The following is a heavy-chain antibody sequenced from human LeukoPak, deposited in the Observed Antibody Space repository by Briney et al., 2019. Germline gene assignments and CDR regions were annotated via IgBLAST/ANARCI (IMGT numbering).Heavy chain of an antibody. Sequence: GGSLRLSCAASGFTFSSYGMHWVRQAPGKGLERVAFIRYDGSNKYYADSVKGRFTISRDNSKNTLYLQMNSLRAEDTAVYYCAKDGPAPSDSSGYPDYWGQGTLVTVSS. CDR1: GFTFSSYG. J-gene: IGHJ4*02. D-gene: IGHD3-22*01. CDR3: AKDGPAPSDSSGYPDY. CDR2: IRYDGSNK. V-gene: IGHV3-30*02.